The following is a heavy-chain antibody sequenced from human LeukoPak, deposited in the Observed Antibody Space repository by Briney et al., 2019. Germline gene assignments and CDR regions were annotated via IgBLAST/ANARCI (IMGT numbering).Heavy chain of an antibody. CDR2: IRSKAYGGTT. CDR1: GFTFGDYA. Sequence: PGGSLRLSCTASGFTFGDYAMSWVRQAPGKGLEWVGFIRSKAYGGTTEYAAFVKGRFTISRDDSKSIAYLQMNSLKTEDTAVYYCTRDLLRFGVVPYFDYWGQGTLVTVSS. J-gene: IGHJ4*02. D-gene: IGHD3-3*01. CDR3: TRDLLRFGVVPYFDY. V-gene: IGHV3-49*04.